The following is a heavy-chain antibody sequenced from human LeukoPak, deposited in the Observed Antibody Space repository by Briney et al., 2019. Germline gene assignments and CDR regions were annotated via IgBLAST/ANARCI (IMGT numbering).Heavy chain of an antibody. Sequence: SQTLSLTCTVSGGSISSGGYYWSWIRQHPGKGLEWIGYIYYSGSTYYNPSLKSRVIISVDISNNQFSLKLSSVTATDTAVHYCARDNYYDSSNYYRPFDYWGQGILVTVSS. V-gene: IGHV4-31*03. CDR1: GGSISSGGYY. D-gene: IGHD3-22*01. CDR3: ARDNYYDSSNYYRPFDY. J-gene: IGHJ4*02. CDR2: IYYSGST.